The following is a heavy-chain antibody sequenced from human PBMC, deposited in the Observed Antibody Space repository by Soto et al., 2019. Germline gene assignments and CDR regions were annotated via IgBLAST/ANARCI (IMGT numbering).Heavy chain of an antibody. CDR2: ISSSGDHT. V-gene: IGHV3-23*01. J-gene: IGHJ4*02. CDR1: GFTFSDYA. CDR3: AILLRQGLAFFDL. D-gene: IGHD3-3*02. Sequence: EVQLLESGGGLVQPGGSLRLSCAASGFTFSDYAMSWVRQAPGKGLDWVSAISSSGDHTFYADSVKGRFTISRDNSKNRLYLQVNRVRAEATPVYYCAILLRQGLAFFDLGGQGTLVTVSS.